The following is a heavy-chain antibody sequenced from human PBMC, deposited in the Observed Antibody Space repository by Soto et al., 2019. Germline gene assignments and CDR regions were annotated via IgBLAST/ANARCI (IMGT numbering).Heavy chain of an antibody. D-gene: IGHD3-22*01. CDR2: VSAYNGNT. CDR3: ARDHYDDSPGSWDYHDGMDV. J-gene: IGHJ6*02. Sequence: QVQLVQSGADMRKPGASVKVSCKASGYTFGNYGISWVRQAPGQGLEWMGWVSAYNGNTGYAQKFQGRVTMTTDTSANTAYMELRSLTSDDTAIYYCARDHYDDSPGSWDYHDGMDVGGQGTTLSVSS. CDR1: GYTFGNYG. V-gene: IGHV1-18*01.